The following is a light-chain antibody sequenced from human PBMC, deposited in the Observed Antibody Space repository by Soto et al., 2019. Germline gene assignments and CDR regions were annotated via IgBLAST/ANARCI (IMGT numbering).Light chain of an antibody. CDR3: ISYAGSNLLYV. V-gene: IGLV2-8*01. CDR1: SSDVGGYNY. J-gene: IGLJ1*01. Sequence: QSALTQPPSASGSPGQSVTISCTGTSSDVGGYNYVSWYQQHPGKAPKLMIYEVSKRPSGVPDLFSGSKSGNTASLTVSWLQAEDEADYYCISYAGSNLLYVFGTGTKLTVL. CDR2: EVS.